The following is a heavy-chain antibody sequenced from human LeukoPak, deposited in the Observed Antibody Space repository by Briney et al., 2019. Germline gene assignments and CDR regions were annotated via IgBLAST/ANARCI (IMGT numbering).Heavy chain of an antibody. D-gene: IGHD3-10*01. CDR2: IAPMFGTA. Sequence: ASVKVSCKASGGNFNTYTFSWVRQAPGQGLEWMGGIAPMFGTATYVESFQDRVIITADESSSTAYMEMSSLRSEDTAMYYCAISPHYGPSYRYFDPWGQGTLVIVSS. V-gene: IGHV1-69*01. J-gene: IGHJ5*02. CDR1: GGNFNTYT. CDR3: AISPHYGPSYRYFDP.